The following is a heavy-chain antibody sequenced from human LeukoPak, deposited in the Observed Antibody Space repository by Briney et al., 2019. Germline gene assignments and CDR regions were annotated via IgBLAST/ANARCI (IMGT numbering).Heavy chain of an antibody. Sequence: GGSLRLSCAASGFTFSSYTMNWVRQSPGKGLEWVSTVSDSFNKHYSDSVKGRFTISRDNAGNSLYLQMNSLRDEDTAVYYCARDGLHTAHFDYWGQGTLVTVSS. CDR3: ARDGLHTAHFDY. V-gene: IGHV3-48*02. D-gene: IGHD5-18*01. J-gene: IGHJ4*02. CDR1: GFTFSSYT. CDR2: VSDSFNK.